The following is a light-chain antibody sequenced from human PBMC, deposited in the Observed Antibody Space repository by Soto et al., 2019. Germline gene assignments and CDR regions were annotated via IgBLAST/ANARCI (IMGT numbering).Light chain of an antibody. CDR2: DAS. Sequence: IVLTQSPFTLSLSPGAIATLSCRASQSVSSYLAWYQQKPGQAPRLLIYDASIRATGIPARFSGSGSGTDFTLTISSLEPEDFAVYYCQQYNNWPPITFGQGTRLEIK. CDR3: QQYNNWPPIT. V-gene: IGKV3-11*01. J-gene: IGKJ5*01. CDR1: QSVSSY.